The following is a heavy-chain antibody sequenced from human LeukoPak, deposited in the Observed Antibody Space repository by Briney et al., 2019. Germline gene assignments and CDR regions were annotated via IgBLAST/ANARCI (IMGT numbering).Heavy chain of an antibody. D-gene: IGHD4-17*01. CDR1: XYTFTSYG. CDR2: ISAYNGNT. Sequence: CXXSXYTFTSYGISWVRQAPGQGLEWMGWISAYNGNTNYAQKLQGRVTMTTDTSTSTAHIELRRLRSDDTAVYYCXXXXXDYVFDYWGQGTLVTVSS. V-gene: IGHV1-18*01. J-gene: IGHJ4*02. CDR3: XXXXXDYVFDY.